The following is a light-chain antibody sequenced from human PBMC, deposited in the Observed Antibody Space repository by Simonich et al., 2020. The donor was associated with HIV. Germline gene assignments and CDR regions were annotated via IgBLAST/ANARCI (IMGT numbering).Light chain of an antibody. CDR1: SSDVGGYNY. CDR3: CSYAGSFTWV. CDR2: DVT. J-gene: IGLJ3*02. Sequence: QSALTQPRSVSGSPGQSVTISCTGTSSDVGGYNYVSWYQQYPGKAPKLMIYDVTKWPSGVPERFSGSKSGTTASLTISGLQAEDEADYYCCSYAGSFTWVFGGGTKLTVL. V-gene: IGLV2-11*01.